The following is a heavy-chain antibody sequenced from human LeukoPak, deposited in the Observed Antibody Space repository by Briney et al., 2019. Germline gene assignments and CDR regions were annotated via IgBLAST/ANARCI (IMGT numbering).Heavy chain of an antibody. V-gene: IGHV1-46*01. Sequence: RASVKVSCKASGYPFTTHYMHWVRQAPGQGLEWMGIINPSGGSTSYAQKFQGRVTMTRDMSTSTVYMELSSLRSEDTAVYYCAREGRDYYDYWGQGTLVTVSS. J-gene: IGHJ4*02. CDR2: INPSGGST. CDR3: AREGRDYYDY. CDR1: GYPFTTHY.